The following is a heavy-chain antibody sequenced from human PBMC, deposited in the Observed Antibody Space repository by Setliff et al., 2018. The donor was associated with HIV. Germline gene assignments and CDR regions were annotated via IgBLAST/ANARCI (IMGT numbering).Heavy chain of an antibody. V-gene: IGHV3-23*01. CDR2: IGGSGVST. Sequence: GGSLRLSCATSGFTFSTYAMNWVRQAPGKGLEWVSVIGGSGVSTYYAESVKGRFTVSRDNSKNTLYLQMNSLRAEDTAVYYCAKDQVIVVVPAAFDYWGQGTLVTVSS. D-gene: IGHD2-2*01. J-gene: IGHJ4*02. CDR3: AKDQVIVVVPAAFDY. CDR1: GFTFSTYA.